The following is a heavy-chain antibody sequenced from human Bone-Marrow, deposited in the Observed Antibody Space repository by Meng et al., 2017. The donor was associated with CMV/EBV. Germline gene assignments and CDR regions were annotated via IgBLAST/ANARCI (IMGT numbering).Heavy chain of an antibody. J-gene: IGHJ5*02. CDR2: ISYDGRHQ. D-gene: IGHD6-13*01. CDR1: GFTFSNYA. Sequence: GGSLRLSCAASGFTFSNYAMHWVRQAPGKGLEWVAVISYDGRHQYYADSVKGRFTISRDNSKSTLYVQMRSLRTEDTAVYYCARDRLNSSSWETDWFDPWGQGTLVTFSS. V-gene: IGHV3-30*04. CDR3: ARDRLNSSSWETDWFDP.